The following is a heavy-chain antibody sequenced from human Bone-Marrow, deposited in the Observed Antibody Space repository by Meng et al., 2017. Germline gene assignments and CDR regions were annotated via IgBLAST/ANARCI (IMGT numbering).Heavy chain of an antibody. Sequence: QVSCKGSGYSFTSYWIGWVRQMPGKGLEWMGIIYPGDSDTRYSPSFQGQVTISADKSISTAYLQWSSLKASGTAMYYCARINGDYFDYWGQGTLVTVSS. CDR1: GYSFTSYW. D-gene: IGHD4-17*01. J-gene: IGHJ4*02. V-gene: IGHV5-51*01. CDR2: IYPGDSDT. CDR3: ARINGDYFDY.